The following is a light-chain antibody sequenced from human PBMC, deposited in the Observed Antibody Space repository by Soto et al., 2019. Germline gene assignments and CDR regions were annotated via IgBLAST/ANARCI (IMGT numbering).Light chain of an antibody. CDR3: QQLYTFPFT. J-gene: IGKJ5*01. CDR1: HNLSRYF. Sequence: VLTQSPVTLSFSPGYIASLSFSSSHNLSRYFLAWYQHKPGQSPRLLISGASRRATGIPDRFSGAGSGTEFTLTISGLLPEDFAAYHCQQLYTFPFTFGQGTRLEIK. CDR2: GAS. V-gene: IGKV3-20*01.